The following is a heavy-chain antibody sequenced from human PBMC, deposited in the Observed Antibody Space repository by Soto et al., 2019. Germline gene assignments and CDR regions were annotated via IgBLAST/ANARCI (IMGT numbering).Heavy chain of an antibody. CDR2: ISPYNDNT. CDR1: GYTFITYG. J-gene: IGHJ4*02. CDR3: ARGAGRSPCDY. Sequence: QIQLVQSGAEVKKPGASVKVSCKTSGYTFITYGITWVRQAPGQGLEWMGWISPYNDNTNYAQNLHDRVTMATDTSTTTVYMELRSLRSDDTAVYYCARGAGRSPCDYWCQGTLVTVSS. D-gene: IGHD3-10*01. V-gene: IGHV1-18*04.